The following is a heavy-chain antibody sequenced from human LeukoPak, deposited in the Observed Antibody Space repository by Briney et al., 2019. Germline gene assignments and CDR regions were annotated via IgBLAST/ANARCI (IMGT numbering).Heavy chain of an antibody. J-gene: IGHJ4*02. Sequence: QTLSLTCAISGDTVSSNIAAWNWIRQSPSRGLEWLGGTYYRSEWNNDYAVSVKSRISINPDTSKSQFSLQLNSVTPEDTAVYYCARDLCSGGSCYWRFDYWGQGTLVTVPS. CDR3: ARDLCSGGSCYWRFDY. CDR1: GDTVSSNIAA. CDR2: TYYRSEWNN. D-gene: IGHD2-15*01. V-gene: IGHV6-1*01.